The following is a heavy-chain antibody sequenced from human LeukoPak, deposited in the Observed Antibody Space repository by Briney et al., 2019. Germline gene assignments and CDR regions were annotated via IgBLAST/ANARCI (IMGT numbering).Heavy chain of an antibody. J-gene: IGHJ4*02. D-gene: IGHD3-22*01. V-gene: IGHV3-21*01. CDR3: ARDSSSGYYTH. CDR1: GFTFSSYA. CDR2: ISTSRSYI. Sequence: PGGSLRLSCAASGFTFSSYAMSWVRQAPGKGLEWVSSISTSRSYIHYADSVKGRFTISRENAKNSLYLQMNSLRAEDTAVYYCARDSSSGYYTHWGQGILVTVSS.